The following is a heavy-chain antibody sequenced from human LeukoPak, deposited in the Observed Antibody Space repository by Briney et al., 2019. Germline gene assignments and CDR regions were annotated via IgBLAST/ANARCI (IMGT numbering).Heavy chain of an antibody. D-gene: IGHD3-16*01. CDR1: GDSIIGYY. V-gene: IGHV4-39*07. Sequence: SETLSLTCSVSGDSIIGYYWGWIRQPPGKGLEWIGNIYYTGNTYYNSSLKSRVTISLDTSKNQFSLKLSSVTAADTAMYYCARVKDPGGYYYYYYMDVWGKGTTVTVSS. CDR3: ARVKDPGGYYYYYYMDV. J-gene: IGHJ6*03. CDR2: IYYTGNT.